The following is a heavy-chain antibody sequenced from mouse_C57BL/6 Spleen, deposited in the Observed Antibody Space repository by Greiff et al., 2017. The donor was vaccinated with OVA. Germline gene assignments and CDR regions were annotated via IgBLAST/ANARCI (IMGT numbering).Heavy chain of an antibody. V-gene: IGHV1-5*01. J-gene: IGHJ1*03. D-gene: IGHD4-1*01. CDR3: THWDPHWYFDV. CDR2: LYPGNSDT. Sequence: VQLQQSGTVLARPGASVKMSCKTSGYTFTSYWMHWVKQRPGQGLEWIGALYPGNSDTSYNQKFKGKAKLTAVTSASTAYMELSSLTNEDSAVYYCTHWDPHWYFDVWGTGTTVTVSS. CDR1: GYTFTSYW.